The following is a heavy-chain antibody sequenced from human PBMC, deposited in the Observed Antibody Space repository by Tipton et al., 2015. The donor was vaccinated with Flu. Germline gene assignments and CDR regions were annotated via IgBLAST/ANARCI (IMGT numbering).Heavy chain of an antibody. Sequence: TLSLTCSVSGGSISSNSYYWDWIRQPPGKGLEWIGSIGNIYYSGTTYYNPSLKSRVTISVDTSKNQFSLKLSSVTAADTAVYYCARGRFSYGEVWHWGQGTLVTVSP. CDR3: ARGRFSYGEVWH. V-gene: IGHV4-39*07. CDR2: IGNIYYSGTT. J-gene: IGHJ4*02. D-gene: IGHD3-10*01. CDR1: GGSISSNSYY.